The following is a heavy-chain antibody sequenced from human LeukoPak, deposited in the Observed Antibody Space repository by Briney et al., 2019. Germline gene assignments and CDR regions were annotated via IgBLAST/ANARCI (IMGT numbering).Heavy chain of an antibody. J-gene: IGHJ4*02. CDR3: TTGVDGYNFDY. V-gene: IGHV3-15*01. D-gene: IGHD5-24*01. CDR2: IKRKTDDGTS. CDR1: GFTFSNAW. Sequence: RGSLRLSCAASGFTFSNAWMSWVRQAPGKGLEWVGRIKRKTDDGTSDYAATVKGRFTISRDDSKNTLYLQKNRLKAEDTVVYYCTTGVDGYNFDYWGQGTLVTVSS.